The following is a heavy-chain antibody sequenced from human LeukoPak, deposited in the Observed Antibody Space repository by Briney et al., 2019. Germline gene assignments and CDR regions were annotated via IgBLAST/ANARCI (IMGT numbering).Heavy chain of an antibody. CDR1: GYIFKRP. D-gene: IGHD6-6*01. V-gene: IGHV5-51*01. J-gene: IGHJ5*02. Sequence: GESLKLYCKCSGYIFKRPGLAWARHMPGKGLEWMGSIYPGDSETRYSPSFQGQVTISADKSISTAYLQWSSLKASDTAMYYCERRVPGNKWFDPGGPGTLVTVSS. CDR2: IYPGDSET. CDR3: ERRVPGNKWFDP.